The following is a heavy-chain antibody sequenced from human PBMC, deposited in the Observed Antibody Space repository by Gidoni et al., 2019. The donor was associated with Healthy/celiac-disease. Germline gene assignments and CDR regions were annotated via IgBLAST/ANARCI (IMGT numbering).Heavy chain of an antibody. J-gene: IGHJ5*02. CDR3: ARYDGYNSP. V-gene: IGHV3-7*01. Sequence: EVQLVESGGGWVQPGVSLRLSCAASGFTFRSYWMSWVRHAPGKGLEWVANIKQDGSEKYYVDSVKGRFTISRENAKNSLYLQMNSLRAEYTAVYYCARYDGYNSPWGQGTLVTVSS. CDR1: GFTFRSYW. D-gene: IGHD5-12*01. CDR2: IKQDGSEK.